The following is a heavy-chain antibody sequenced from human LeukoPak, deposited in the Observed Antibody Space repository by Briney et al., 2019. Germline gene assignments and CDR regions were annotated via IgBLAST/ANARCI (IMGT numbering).Heavy chain of an antibody. Sequence: GGSLRLSCAASGFTLDNYNFNWVRQAPGKGLEWVASIRSYSSYIHYADSVKGRFTISRDDAKKSLYLQMNSLRAEDTAVYYCAKEGAGYSYEVDYWGQGTLVTVSS. V-gene: IGHV3-21*01. D-gene: IGHD5-18*01. CDR3: AKEGAGYSYEVDY. J-gene: IGHJ4*02. CDR2: IRSYSSYI. CDR1: GFTLDNYN.